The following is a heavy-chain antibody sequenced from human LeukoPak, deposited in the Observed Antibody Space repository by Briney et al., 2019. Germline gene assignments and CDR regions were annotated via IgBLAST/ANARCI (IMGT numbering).Heavy chain of an antibody. CDR1: GGSISSYC. CDR2: IYSSGST. D-gene: IGHD6-13*01. Sequence: PSETLSPTCSVSGGSISSYCWTWIRQPAGKGLEWIGHIYSSGSTNYNPSLKSRVTMSVDTSKNQFSLKVSSVTAADTAVYYCARDGIPAARKGYYYYYGMDVWGQGTTVTVSS. J-gene: IGHJ6*02. V-gene: IGHV4-4*07. CDR3: ARDGIPAARKGYYYYYGMDV.